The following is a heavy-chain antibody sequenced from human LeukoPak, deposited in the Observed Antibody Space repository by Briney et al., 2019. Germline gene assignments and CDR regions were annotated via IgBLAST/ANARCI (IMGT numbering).Heavy chain of an antibody. CDR1: GGTSSINI. CDR3: ARRLGRLLSRWDAFDI. CDR2: IIPIFGTP. D-gene: IGHD2-15*01. V-gene: IGHV1-69*05. J-gene: IGHJ3*02. Sequence: GASVKVSCKASGGTSSINIISWVRQAPGQGLEWMGGIIPIFGTPTYAEKFQGRVTMTTDESTSTAYMELNSLRSEDTAVYYCARRLGRLLSRWDAFDIWGQGTWVTVSS.